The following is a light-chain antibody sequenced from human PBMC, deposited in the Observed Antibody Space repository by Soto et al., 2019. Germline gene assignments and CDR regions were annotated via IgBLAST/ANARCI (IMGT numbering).Light chain of an antibody. CDR1: GDDVGGYNY. CDR2: DVS. CDR3: SSYTSSSTYV. V-gene: IGLV2-14*01. Sequence: QSGVTRHASVSGSPGQSITLSCTGTGDDVGGYNYVSWYQQHPGKAPKLMIYDVSSRPSGVSDRFSGSKSGNTASLTISGLQAEDEADYYCSSYTSSSTYVFGTGTKVTVL. J-gene: IGLJ1*01.